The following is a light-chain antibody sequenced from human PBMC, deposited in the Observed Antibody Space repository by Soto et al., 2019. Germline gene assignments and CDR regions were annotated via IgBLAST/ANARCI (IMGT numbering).Light chain of an antibody. J-gene: IGKJ5*01. CDR1: RHFSIY. CDR3: HQSYTMPP. Sequence: IPLIHLPASLGASVGDRLTLTWPASRHFSIYLNLYQHKPGKGPTLLIHATSNLQIGVPSRLSGSRSGTEFTLTTSSLEPADFGHYSRHQSYTMPPLAQGTRLE. CDR2: ATS. V-gene: IGKV1-39*01.